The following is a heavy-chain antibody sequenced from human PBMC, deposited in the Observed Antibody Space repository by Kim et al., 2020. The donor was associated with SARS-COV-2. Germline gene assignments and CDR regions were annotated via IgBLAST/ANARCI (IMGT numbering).Heavy chain of an antibody. J-gene: IGHJ4*02. V-gene: IGHV3-53*04. D-gene: IGHD3-10*01. Sequence: SPKPGKGRFTISRHNSKNPLYLQMNSLRAEDTAMYYCARGVLRYYFDFWGQGTLVTVSS. CDR3: ARGVLRYYFDF.